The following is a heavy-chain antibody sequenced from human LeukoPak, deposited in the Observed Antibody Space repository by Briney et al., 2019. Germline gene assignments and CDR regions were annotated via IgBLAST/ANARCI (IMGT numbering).Heavy chain of an antibody. CDR2: INPSGGST. J-gene: IGHJ6*03. D-gene: IGHD2-2*01. CDR3: ARDKGECSSTSCYGYYYYYMDV. Sequence: ASVKVSCKASGYTFTSYYMHWVQQAPGQGLEWMGIINPSGGSTSYAQKFQGRVTMTRDTSTSTVYMELSSLRSEDTAVYYCARDKGECSSTSCYGYYYYYMDVWGKGTTVTISS. CDR1: GYTFTSYY. V-gene: IGHV1-46*01.